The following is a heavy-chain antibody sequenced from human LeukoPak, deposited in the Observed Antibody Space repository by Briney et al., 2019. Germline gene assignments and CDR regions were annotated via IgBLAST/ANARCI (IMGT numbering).Heavy chain of an antibody. CDR2: IYYSGST. D-gene: IGHD6-13*01. J-gene: IGHJ4*02. Sequence: GSLRLSCAASGFTFRDYYMSWIRQPPGKGLEWIGYIYYSGSTNYNPSLKSRVTISVDTSKNQFSLKLSSVTAADTAVYYCAREIFGSSSWYEDYWGQGTLVTVSS. CDR1: GFTFRDYY. V-gene: IGHV4-59*01. CDR3: AREIFGSSSWYEDY.